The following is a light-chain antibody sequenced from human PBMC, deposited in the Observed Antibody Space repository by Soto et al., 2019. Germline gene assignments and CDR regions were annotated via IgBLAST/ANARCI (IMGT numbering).Light chain of an antibody. CDR3: QQLNSYPYT. Sequence: DIQLTQSPSFLSASVGDRVTITCRASQGISGSLAWYQQKAGKAPKLLIYAASTLQRGVPSRFSGSGSGTEFTLTISSLQPEDFATYYCQQLNSYPYTFGQGTKLEIK. CDR2: AAS. V-gene: IGKV1-9*01. CDR1: QGISGS. J-gene: IGKJ2*01.